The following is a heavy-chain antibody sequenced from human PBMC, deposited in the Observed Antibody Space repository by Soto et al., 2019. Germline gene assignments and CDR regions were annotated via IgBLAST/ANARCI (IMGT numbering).Heavy chain of an antibody. D-gene: IGHD6-13*01. Sequence: GGSLRLSCAASGFTFSSYSMNWVRQAPGKGLEWVSSISSSSSYIYYADSVKGRFTISRDNAKNSLYLQMNSLRAEDTAVYYCARSRAPEYSSSWLQTNWFDPWGQGTLVTVSS. CDR3: ARSRAPEYSSSWLQTNWFDP. CDR2: ISSSSSYI. V-gene: IGHV3-21*01. CDR1: GFTFSSYS. J-gene: IGHJ5*02.